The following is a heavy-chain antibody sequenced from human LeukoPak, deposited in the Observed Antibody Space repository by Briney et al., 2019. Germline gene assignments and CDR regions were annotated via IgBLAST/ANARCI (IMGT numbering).Heavy chain of an antibody. J-gene: IGHJ4*02. Sequence: GGSLRLSCAASGFTFSSYDINWVRQAPGKGLEWVSAISASGTSTYYADSVRGRFTISRDNSKNTLFLQMNSLRAEDTAAYYCARVAGGYFDWTDYWGQETLVTVSS. V-gene: IGHV3-23*01. CDR1: GFTFSSYD. D-gene: IGHD3-9*01. CDR3: ARVAGGYFDWTDY. CDR2: ISASGTST.